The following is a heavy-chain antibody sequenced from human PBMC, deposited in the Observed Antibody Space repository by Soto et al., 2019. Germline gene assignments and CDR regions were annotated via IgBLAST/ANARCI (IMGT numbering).Heavy chain of an antibody. CDR1: GGSFSGDY. CDR2: INHSGST. J-gene: IGHJ4*02. CDR3: ARGREFDY. V-gene: IGHV4-34*01. Sequence: PSETLSLTCAVYGGSFSGDYWSWIRQPPGKGLEWIGEINHSGSTNYNPSLKSRVTISVDTSKNQFPLKLSSVTAADTAVYYCARGREFDYWGQGTLVTVSS.